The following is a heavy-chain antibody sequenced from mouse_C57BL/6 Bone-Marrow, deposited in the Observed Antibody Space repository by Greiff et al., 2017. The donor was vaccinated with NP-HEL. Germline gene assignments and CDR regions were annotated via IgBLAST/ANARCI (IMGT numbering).Heavy chain of an antibody. CDR2: IYPRSGNT. Sequence: QVQLKQSGAELARPGASVKLSCKASGYTFTSYGISWVKQRTGQGLEWIGEIYPRSGNTYYNEKFKGKATLTADKSSSTAYMELRSLTSEDSAVYFCARESNYGYWYFDVWGTGTTVTVSS. CDR1: GYTFTSYG. V-gene: IGHV1-81*01. D-gene: IGHD2-5*01. J-gene: IGHJ1*03. CDR3: ARESNYGYWYFDV.